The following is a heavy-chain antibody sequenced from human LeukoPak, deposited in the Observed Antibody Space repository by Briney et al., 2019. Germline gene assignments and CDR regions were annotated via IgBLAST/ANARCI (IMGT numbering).Heavy chain of an antibody. Sequence: GGSLRLSCTASGFTFSDHAMHWVRQAPGKGLEWVTVISYHARDQFYADSVKGRFTVSRDNSRNTLYLQTNSLRTEDSAVYYCAAQPCINGICYLDYWGQGTLVTVSS. CDR2: ISYHARDQ. CDR1: GFTFSDHA. V-gene: IGHV3-30*04. J-gene: IGHJ4*02. D-gene: IGHD2-8*01. CDR3: AAQPCINGICYLDY.